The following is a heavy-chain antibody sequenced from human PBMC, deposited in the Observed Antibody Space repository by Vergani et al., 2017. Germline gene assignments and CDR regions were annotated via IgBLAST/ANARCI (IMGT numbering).Heavy chain of an antibody. CDR3: AKDRLTPLLVGATGPFDY. D-gene: IGHD1-26*01. J-gene: IGHJ4*02. CDR1: GFTFSSYG. CDR2: ISGSGGST. V-gene: IGHV3-23*04. Sequence: VQLVESGGGVVQPGRSLRLSCAASGFTFSSYGMHWVRQAPGKGLEWVSAISGSGGSTYYADSVKGRFTISRDNSKNTLYLQMNSLRAEDTAVYYCAKDRLTPLLVGATGPFDYWGQGTLVTVSS.